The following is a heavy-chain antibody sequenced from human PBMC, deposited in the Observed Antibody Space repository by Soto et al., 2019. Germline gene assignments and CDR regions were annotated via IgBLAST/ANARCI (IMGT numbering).Heavy chain of an antibody. CDR2: IVVGSGNT. D-gene: IGHD2-2*01. CDR1: GFTFTSSA. Sequence: ASVKVSCKASGFTFTSSAMQWVRRARGQRLEWIGWIVVGSGNTNYAQKFQERVTNTRDMSTSTAYMELSSLRSEDTAVYYCAAGIGYCSSTSCYDAFDIWGQGTMVTVSS. V-gene: IGHV1-58*02. CDR3: AAGIGYCSSTSCYDAFDI. J-gene: IGHJ3*02.